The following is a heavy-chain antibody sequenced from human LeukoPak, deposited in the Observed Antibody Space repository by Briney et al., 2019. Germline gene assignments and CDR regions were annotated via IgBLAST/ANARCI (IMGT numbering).Heavy chain of an antibody. Sequence: SVKVSCKASGGTSNSHAISRVRQAPGQGLEWMGRIIPNLGTTNRAQNFQDRVTLTADKSTNTAYMELTSLTSDDTAVYYCATTNDGGGYQWGDFFDFWGQGTLVTVSS. CDR1: GGTSNSHA. CDR3: ATTNDGGGYQWGDFFDF. D-gene: IGHD3-22*01. V-gene: IGHV1-69*04. J-gene: IGHJ4*02. CDR2: IIPNLGTT.